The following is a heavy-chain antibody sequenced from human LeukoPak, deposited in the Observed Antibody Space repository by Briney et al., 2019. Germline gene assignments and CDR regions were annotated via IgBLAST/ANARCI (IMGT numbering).Heavy chain of an antibody. J-gene: IGHJ4*02. CDR2: INYSGST. V-gene: IGHV4-39*01. Sequence: SEALSLTCTVSGGSVSSTTYFWSWIRQPPGKGLEWIASINYSGSTYYNPSLKSRVTISVDTSENQFSLKLSSVTAADTAVYYCARYVVYGSGKYYFDYWGQGTLVTVSS. D-gene: IGHD3-10*01. CDR3: ARYVVYGSGKYYFDY. CDR1: GGSVSSTTYF.